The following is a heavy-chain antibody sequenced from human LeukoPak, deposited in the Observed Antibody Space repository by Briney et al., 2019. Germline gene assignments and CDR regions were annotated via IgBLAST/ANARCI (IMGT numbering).Heavy chain of an antibody. D-gene: IGHD6-19*01. CDR2: INHSGST. Sequence: PSETLSLTCAVYGGSFSGYYWSWIRQPPGTGLEWIGEINHSGSTNYNPSLKSRVTISVDTSKNQFSLKLSSVTAADTAVYYCARLKGRAVAGAFDYWGQGTLVTVSS. CDR3: ARLKGRAVAGAFDY. CDR1: GGSFSGYY. J-gene: IGHJ4*02. V-gene: IGHV4-34*01.